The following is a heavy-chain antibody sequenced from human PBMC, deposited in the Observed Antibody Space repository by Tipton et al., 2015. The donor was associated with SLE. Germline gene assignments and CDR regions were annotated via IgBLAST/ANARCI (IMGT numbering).Heavy chain of an antibody. CDR3: ARHFPRLVNDLYYFDY. J-gene: IGHJ4*02. Sequence: TLSLTCTVSDGTISPYYWSWVRQSPGRGLEWIGFLYHSGITNYNPSLKSRVTISGVSSKNQFSLRLTSVTAADTAVYYCARHFPRLVNDLYYFDYWGQGVLVTVSS. D-gene: IGHD5/OR15-5a*01. V-gene: IGHV4-59*08. CDR2: LYHSGIT. CDR1: DGTISPYY.